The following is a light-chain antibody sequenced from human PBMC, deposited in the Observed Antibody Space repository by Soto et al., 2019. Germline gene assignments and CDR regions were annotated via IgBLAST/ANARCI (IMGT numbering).Light chain of an antibody. CDR2: GVS. Sequence: QSVLTQPSSVSGSPGQSITISCTGTISDFVVYNYVSWYQQHPGKAPKLMIYGVSNQPSGVSNRFSGSKSGNTASLTISGLQADDEADYYCSSHTISSALQVFGTGTKVTVL. CDR3: SSHTISSALQV. J-gene: IGLJ1*01. V-gene: IGLV2-14*01. CDR1: ISDFVVYNY.